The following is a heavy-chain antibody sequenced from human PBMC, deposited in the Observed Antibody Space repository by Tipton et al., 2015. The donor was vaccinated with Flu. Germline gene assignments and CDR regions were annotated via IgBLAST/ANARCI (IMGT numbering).Heavy chain of an antibody. J-gene: IGHJ4*02. CDR2: ISSSGSTI. CDR1: GFTFSDYY. CDR3: ARVFPVHYDFWSGYYTGHFDY. V-gene: IGHV3-11*01. D-gene: IGHD3-3*01. Sequence: SLRLSCAASGFTFSDYYMSWIRQAPGKGLEWVSYISSSGSTIYYADSVKGRFTISRDNAKNSLYLQMNSLRAEDTAVYYCARVFPVHYDFWSGYYTGHFDYWGQGTLVTVSS.